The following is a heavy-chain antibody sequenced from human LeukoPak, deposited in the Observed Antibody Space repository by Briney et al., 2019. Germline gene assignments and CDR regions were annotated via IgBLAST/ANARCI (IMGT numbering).Heavy chain of an antibody. V-gene: IGHV1-69*04. CDR1: GGTFSSYA. J-gene: IGHJ6*02. CDR2: IIPILGIA. D-gene: IGHD6-13*01. CDR3: ARANIAAAYGMDV. Sequence: SVKVSCKASGGTFSSYAISWVRQAPGQGLEWMGRIIPILGIANYAQKFQGRVTITADKSTSTAYMELSSLRSEDTAVYYCARANIAAAYGMDVWGQGTTVTVSS.